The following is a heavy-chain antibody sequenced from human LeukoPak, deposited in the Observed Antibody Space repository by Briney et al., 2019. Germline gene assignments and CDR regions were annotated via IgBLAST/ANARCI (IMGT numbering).Heavy chain of an antibody. CDR1: GGTFSSYA. CDR2: IIPIFGTA. D-gene: IGHD6-13*01. Sequence: GASVKVSCKASGGTFSSYAISWVRQAPEQGLEWMGGIIPIFGTANYAQKFQGRVTITTDESTSTAYMELSSLRSEDTAVYYCARDIAAAGPFDYWGQGTLVTVSS. CDR3: ARDIAAAGPFDY. V-gene: IGHV1-69*05. J-gene: IGHJ4*02.